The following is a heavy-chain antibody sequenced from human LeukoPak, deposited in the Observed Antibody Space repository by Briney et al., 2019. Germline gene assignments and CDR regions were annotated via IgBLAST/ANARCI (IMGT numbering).Heavy chain of an antibody. J-gene: IGHJ4*02. V-gene: IGHV3-23*01. D-gene: IGHD4-23*01. CDR3: AKSVLTTVVLSRGFDY. CDR1: GFTFNNYG. Sequence: PGGTLRLSCAASGFTFNNYGMSWVRQAPGKGLEWVSGISASGGSTYYADSVKGRFTISRDNSKNTLCLQMNSLRAEDTAVYYCAKSVLTTVVLSRGFDYWGQGTLVTVSS. CDR2: ISASGGST.